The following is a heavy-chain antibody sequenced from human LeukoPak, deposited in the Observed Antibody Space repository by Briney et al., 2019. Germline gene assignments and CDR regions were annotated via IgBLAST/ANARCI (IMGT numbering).Heavy chain of an antibody. CDR1: GYSISSGYY. Sequence: SETLSLTCTVSGYSISSGYYWCWIRQPPGKGLEWIGSIYYSGNTYYNPSLKSRVTISVDTSKNQFSLKLSSVTAADTAVYYCTRDASWTSGTPLWGQGTLVTVSS. CDR3: TRDASWTSGTPL. V-gene: IGHV4-38-2*02. D-gene: IGHD2-2*01. CDR2: IYYSGNT. J-gene: IGHJ4*02.